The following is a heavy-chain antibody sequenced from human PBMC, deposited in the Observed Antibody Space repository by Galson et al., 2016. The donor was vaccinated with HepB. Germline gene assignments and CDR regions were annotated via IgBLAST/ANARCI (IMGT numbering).Heavy chain of an antibody. J-gene: IGHJ4*02. CDR1: GFTFSSFS. CDR2: ISSSSTYI. Sequence: SLRLSCAASGFTFSSFSMNWVRQAPGKGLEWVSSISSSSTYIYYADSVKGRFTISRDNAKNSLYLQMNSLGAEDTAVYYCARAMESGSNSVGYWGQGTLVTVSS. CDR3: ARAMESGSNSVGY. V-gene: IGHV3-21*01. D-gene: IGHD4-23*01.